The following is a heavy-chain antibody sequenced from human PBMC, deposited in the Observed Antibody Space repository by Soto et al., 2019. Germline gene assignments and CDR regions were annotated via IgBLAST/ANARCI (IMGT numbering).Heavy chain of an antibody. CDR1: GFSVSSKY. CDR2: IQSGGTT. J-gene: IGHJ6*02. CDR3: ARDSTGYSSSWDRYYYYYGMDV. D-gene: IGHD6-13*01. V-gene: IGHV3-66*01. Sequence: PGGSLRLSCAASGFSVSSKYMSWVRQAPGKGLEWVSLIQSGGTTYYAGSVKGRFTISRDYSKNTLFLQMNSLRAEDTAVYYCARDSTGYSSSWDRYYYYYGMDVWGQGTTVTVSS.